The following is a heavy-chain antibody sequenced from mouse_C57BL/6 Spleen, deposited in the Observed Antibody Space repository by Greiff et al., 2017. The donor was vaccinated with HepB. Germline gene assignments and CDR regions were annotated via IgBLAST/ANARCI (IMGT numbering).Heavy chain of an antibody. Sequence: QVQLQQPGAELVKPGASVKLSCKASGYTFTSYWMQWVKQRPGQGLEWIGEIDPSDSYTNYNQKFKGKATLTVDTSSSTAYMQLSSLTSEDSAVYYCARFRYYGSSYYAMDYWGQGTSVTVSS. D-gene: IGHD1-1*01. V-gene: IGHV1-50*01. CDR3: ARFRYYGSSYYAMDY. J-gene: IGHJ4*01. CDR2: IDPSDSYT. CDR1: GYTFTSYW.